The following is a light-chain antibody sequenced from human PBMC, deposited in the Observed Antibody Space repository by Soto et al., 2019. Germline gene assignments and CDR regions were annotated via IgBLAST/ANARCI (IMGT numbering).Light chain of an antibody. CDR1: QSVSSAY. J-gene: IGKJ5*01. CDR2: SAS. V-gene: IGKV3-20*01. CDR3: QLYGSSPLIT. Sequence: EIVLTQSPGTLSLSPGERATLSCRASQSVSSAYLAWYQQKPGQAPRLLIYSASSRATGIPDRFSGSGSGTDFTLTISRLEPEDFAVYYCQLYGSSPLITFGQGTRL.